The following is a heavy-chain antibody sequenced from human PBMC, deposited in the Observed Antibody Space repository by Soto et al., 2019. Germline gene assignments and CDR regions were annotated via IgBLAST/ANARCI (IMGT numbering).Heavy chain of an antibody. D-gene: IGHD2-2*01. V-gene: IGHV3-30-3*01. CDR1: GFTFSSYA. Sequence: QVQLVESGGGVVQPGRSLRLSCAASGFTFSSYAMHWVRQAPGKGLEWVAVISYDGSNKYYADSVKGRFTISRDNSKNTLYLQMNSLRAEDTAVYHCARSKSSTSSHFDYWGQGTLVTVSS. CDR2: ISYDGSNK. J-gene: IGHJ4*02. CDR3: ARSKSSTSSHFDY.